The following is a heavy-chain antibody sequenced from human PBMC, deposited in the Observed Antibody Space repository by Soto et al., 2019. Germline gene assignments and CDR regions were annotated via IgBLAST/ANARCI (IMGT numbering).Heavy chain of an antibody. Sequence: SETLSLTCTVSGGSISSYYWSWIRQPPGKGLEWIGYIYYSGSTNYNPSLKSRVTISVDTSKNQFSLKLSSVTAADTAVYYCARDRSSRDGYIKWRNYYYYYGMDVWGQGTTVTVSS. J-gene: IGHJ6*02. CDR2: IYYSGST. CDR3: ARDRSSRDGYIKWRNYYYYYGMDV. CDR1: GGSISSYY. D-gene: IGHD2-21*01. V-gene: IGHV4-59*01.